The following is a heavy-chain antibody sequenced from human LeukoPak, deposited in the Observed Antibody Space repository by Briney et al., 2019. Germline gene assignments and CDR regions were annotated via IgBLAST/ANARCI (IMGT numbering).Heavy chain of an antibody. V-gene: IGHV3-7*05. CDR2: IKQDGSDK. CDR3: AREARGDDYFDL. Sequence: GGSLRLSCAASGFTFTTYWMSWVRQAPGKRLEWVANIKQDGSDKYYVDTVKGRFTISRDNAKNSLYLQMNSLRAEDAAVYYCAREARGDDYFDLWGRGTLVTVSS. J-gene: IGHJ2*01. D-gene: IGHD4-17*01. CDR1: GFTFTTYW.